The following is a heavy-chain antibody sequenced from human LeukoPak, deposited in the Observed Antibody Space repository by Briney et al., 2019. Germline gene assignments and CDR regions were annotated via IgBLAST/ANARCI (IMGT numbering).Heavy chain of an antibody. D-gene: IGHD5-12*01. CDR1: GYSFTSYW. J-gene: IGHJ4*02. Sequence: GESLKISCKGSGYSFTSYWIGWVRQMPGKGLEWMGIIYPGDSDTRYSPSFQGQVTISADKSISTAYLQWSSLKASDTAMYYCARLRGSGYDFGPSDYWGQGTLVTVSS. CDR2: IYPGDSDT. V-gene: IGHV5-51*01. CDR3: ARLRGSGYDFGPSDY.